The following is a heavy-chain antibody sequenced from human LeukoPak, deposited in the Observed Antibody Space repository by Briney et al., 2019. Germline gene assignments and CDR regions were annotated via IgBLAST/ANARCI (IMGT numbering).Heavy chain of an antibody. J-gene: IGHJ4*02. CDR1: GFTFSSYA. V-gene: IGHV3-23*01. CDR3: AKGHGGLDY. Sequence: GGSLRLSCVTSGFTFSSYAMSWVRQAPGKGLEWVSGISGSGGSTYYADSVKGRFTISRDNSKNTLYLQMNSLRAEDTAVYYCAKGHGGLDYWGQGTLVTVSS. D-gene: IGHD2-15*01. CDR2: ISGSGGST.